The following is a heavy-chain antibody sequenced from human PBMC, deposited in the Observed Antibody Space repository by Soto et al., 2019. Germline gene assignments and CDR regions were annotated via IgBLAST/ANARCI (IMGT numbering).Heavy chain of an antibody. Sequence: PGESLKISCKGSGYTFTSYWIAWVRQMPGKGLEWVGIIYPGDSDTRYSPSFQGQVTISADKSVTTAYLQWNSLKASDTAMYYCARPLNHYGDYYDRGRRTLVTVSS. V-gene: IGHV5-51*01. CDR1: GYTFTSYW. CDR2: IYPGDSDT. J-gene: IGHJ4*02. CDR3: ARPLNHYGDYYD. D-gene: IGHD4-17*01.